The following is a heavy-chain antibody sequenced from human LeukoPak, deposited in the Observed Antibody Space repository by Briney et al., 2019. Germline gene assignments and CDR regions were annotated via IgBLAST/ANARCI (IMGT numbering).Heavy chain of an antibody. CDR3: AREEVKEWLIPNDY. J-gene: IGHJ4*02. CDR1: GGTFSSYA. CDR2: IIPIFGTA. D-gene: IGHD3-3*01. V-gene: IGHV1-69*13. Sequence: GASVKVSCKASGGTFSSYAISWVRQAPGQGLEWMGGIIPIFGTANYAQKFQGRVTITADESTSTAYMELSSLRSEDTAVYYCAREEVKEWLIPNDYWGQGTLVTVSS.